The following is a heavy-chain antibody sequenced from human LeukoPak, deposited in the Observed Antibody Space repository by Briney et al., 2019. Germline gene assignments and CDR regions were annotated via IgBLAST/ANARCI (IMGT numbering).Heavy chain of an antibody. V-gene: IGHV4-31*03. CDR1: GVSIRSGGYF. CDR3: ARDGGATTAFDY. J-gene: IGHJ4*02. D-gene: IGHD4-11*01. CDR2: IYYSGST. Sequence: SETLSLTCTVSGVSIRSGGYFWSWIRQHPGKGLEWIGYIYYSGSTYYNPSLKSRVTISLDTSKNQFSLKLTSVTAADTAVYYCARDGGATTAFDYWGQGTLVTVSS.